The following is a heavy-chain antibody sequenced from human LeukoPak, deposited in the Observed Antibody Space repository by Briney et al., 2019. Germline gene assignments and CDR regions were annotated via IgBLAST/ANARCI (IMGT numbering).Heavy chain of an antibody. CDR1: GFNFRNAW. V-gene: IGHV3-74*01. Sequence: PGGSLRLSCTASGFNFRNAWMHWVRQAPGKGLVWVSRTNSDASSTTYADSVKGRFTISRDNAKNTLYLQMNSLRAEDTAVYYCARGKQDFDNWGQGTPVTVSS. D-gene: IGHD6-13*01. CDR2: TNSDASST. J-gene: IGHJ4*02. CDR3: ARGKQDFDN.